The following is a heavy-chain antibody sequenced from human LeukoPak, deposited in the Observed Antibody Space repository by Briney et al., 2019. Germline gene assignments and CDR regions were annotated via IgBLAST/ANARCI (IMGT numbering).Heavy chain of an antibody. Sequence: ASVKVSCKASGYTFTGYYMHWVRQTPGQGLEWMGWINPNSGGTNYAQKFQGRVTMTRDTSISTAYMELSRLRSDDTAVYYCARPRVKYSTPFDYWGQGTLVTVSS. D-gene: IGHD4-11*01. CDR1: GYTFTGYY. J-gene: IGHJ4*02. CDR2: INPNSGGT. V-gene: IGHV1-2*02. CDR3: ARPRVKYSTPFDY.